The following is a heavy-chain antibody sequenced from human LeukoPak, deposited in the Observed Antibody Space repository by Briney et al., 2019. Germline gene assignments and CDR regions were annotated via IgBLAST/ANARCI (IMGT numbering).Heavy chain of an antibody. D-gene: IGHD5-24*01. V-gene: IGHV3-74*01. CDR1: GFTFSNYW. J-gene: IGHJ3*02. Sequence: GGSLRLSCAASGFTFSNYWIHWVRQPPGKGLVWVSRINNDGGGTIYADSVRGRFTISRDNAKNTLYLQMNSLGAEDTAAYYCARGGYNHAFDIWGQGTVVTVSS. CDR2: INNDGGGT. CDR3: ARGGYNHAFDI.